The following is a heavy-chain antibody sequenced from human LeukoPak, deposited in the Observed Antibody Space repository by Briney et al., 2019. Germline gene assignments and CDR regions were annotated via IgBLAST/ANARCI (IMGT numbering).Heavy chain of an antibody. V-gene: IGHV4-59*01. Sequence: SETLSLTCTVSGGSISSYYWSWIRQPPGKGLEGIGYIYYSGSTNYNPSLKSRVTISVDTSKNQFSLKLSSVTAADTAVYYCARRGTSYYYYGMDVWGQGTTVTVSS. CDR2: IYYSGST. J-gene: IGHJ6*02. CDR3: ARRGTSYYYYGMDV. D-gene: IGHD2-2*01. CDR1: GGSISSYY.